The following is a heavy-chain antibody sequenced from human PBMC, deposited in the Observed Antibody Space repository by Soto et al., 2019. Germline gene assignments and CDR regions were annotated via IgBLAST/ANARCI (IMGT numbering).Heavy chain of an antibody. CDR1: GYTFTSYA. Sequence: AASVKVSCKASGYTFTSYAMHWVRQAPGQRLEWMGWINAGNGNTKYSQKFQGRVTITRDTSASTAYMELSSLRSEDTAVYYCARSYQLRQDYYYYGMDVWGQGTTVTVSS. D-gene: IGHD2-2*01. J-gene: IGHJ6*02. V-gene: IGHV1-3*01. CDR3: ARSYQLRQDYYYYGMDV. CDR2: INAGNGNT.